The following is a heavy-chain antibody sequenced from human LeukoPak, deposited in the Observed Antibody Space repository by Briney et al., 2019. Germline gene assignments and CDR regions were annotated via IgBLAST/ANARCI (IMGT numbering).Heavy chain of an antibody. J-gene: IGHJ2*01. Sequence: GSLRLSCAASGFTFSSYAMSWIRQPPGKGLEWIGYIYYTGRAIYNPSLKSRVTISLDTSKTQFSLKLNSVTAADTAVYYCSRHFTRPLEYIDLWGRGTLVTVSS. V-gene: IGHV4-59*08. CDR1: GFTFSSYA. CDR3: SRHFTRPLEYIDL. CDR2: IYYTGRA. D-gene: IGHD1-1*01.